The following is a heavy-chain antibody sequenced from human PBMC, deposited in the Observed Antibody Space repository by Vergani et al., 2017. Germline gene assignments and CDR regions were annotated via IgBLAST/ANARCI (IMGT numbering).Heavy chain of an antibody. CDR3: ARSPFSSSWNCFDY. D-gene: IGHD6-13*01. Sequence: VQLVQSGAEVKKPGASVKVSCKASGYTFISYGITWVRQAPGQGLEWMGWISTYNGNTNYAQKFQGGVTMTTYTSTSTAYMELGSLRSDDTAVYYCARSPFSSSWNCFDYWGRGAMVTIAS. V-gene: IGHV1-18*01. J-gene: IGHJ4*02. CDR1: GYTFISYG. CDR2: ISTYNGNT.